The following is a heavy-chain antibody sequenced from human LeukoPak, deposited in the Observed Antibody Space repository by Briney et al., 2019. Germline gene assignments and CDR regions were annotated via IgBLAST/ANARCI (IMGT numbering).Heavy chain of an antibody. D-gene: IGHD1-26*01. J-gene: IGHJ6*02. V-gene: IGHV3-23*01. Sequence: GGSLRLSCAASGFTFSSYAMSWVRQAPGKGLEWVSAISGSGGSTNYADSVKGRFTISRDNSKNTLYLQMNSLRAEDTAVYYCAKVQWELLTYYGMDVWGQGTTVTVSS. CDR2: ISGSGGST. CDR1: GFTFSSYA. CDR3: AKVQWELLTYYGMDV.